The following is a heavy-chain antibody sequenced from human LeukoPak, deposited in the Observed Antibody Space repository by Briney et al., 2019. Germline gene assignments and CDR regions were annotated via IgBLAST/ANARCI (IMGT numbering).Heavy chain of an antibody. D-gene: IGHD3-22*01. CDR3: ARISDSSGYYQYYFDY. V-gene: IGHV1-2*06. Sequence: ASVKVSCKASGYTFTGYYMHWVRQAPGQGLEWMGRINPNSGGTNYAQKFQGRVTMTRDTSISTAYMELSRLRSDDTAVCYCARISDSSGYYQYYFDYWGQGTLVTVSS. CDR1: GYTFTGYY. CDR2: INPNSGGT. J-gene: IGHJ4*02.